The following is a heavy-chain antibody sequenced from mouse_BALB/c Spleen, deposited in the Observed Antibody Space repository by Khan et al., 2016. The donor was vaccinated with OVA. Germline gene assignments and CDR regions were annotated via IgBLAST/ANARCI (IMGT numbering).Heavy chain of an antibody. Sequence: VQLKESGPGLLKPSHSVSLSCTVTGYSITSDYTWNLNRQLPGNKLEWRAIITNSGNTTYTPTLKSRTTITRDTSYNTSFLQLNSVTTEDTATYYYASVRLLLRYPDYFAYWGQGTILTVS. CDR2: ITNSGNT. CDR3: ASVRLLLRYPDYFAY. J-gene: IGHJ2*01. CDR1: GYSITSDYT. D-gene: IGHD1-1*01. V-gene: IGHV3-2*02.